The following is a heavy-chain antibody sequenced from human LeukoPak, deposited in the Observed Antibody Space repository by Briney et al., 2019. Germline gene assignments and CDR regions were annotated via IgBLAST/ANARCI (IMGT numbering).Heavy chain of an antibody. Sequence: GASVKVSCKASGYTFTSQDISWVRQATGQGLEWMGWMNPNSGNTGYAQKFQGRVTMTRNTSISTAYMELSSLRSEDTAVYYCARGGRYDLLTGYYKGDYYYYYMDVWGKGTTVTISS. J-gene: IGHJ6*03. CDR1: GYTFTSQD. V-gene: IGHV1-8*02. D-gene: IGHD3-9*01. CDR3: ARGGRYDLLTGYYKGDYYYYYMDV. CDR2: MNPNSGNT.